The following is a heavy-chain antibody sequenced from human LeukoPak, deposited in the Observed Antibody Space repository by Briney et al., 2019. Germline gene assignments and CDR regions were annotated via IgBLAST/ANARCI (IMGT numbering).Heavy chain of an antibody. V-gene: IGHV1-69*06. CDR3: ARGRPTTSIAAAGVNWFDP. Sequence: GASVKLSCKASGCTFSSYAISWVRQAPGQGLEWMGWIIPIVGTTNYAQKFQGRVTITADKSTSTAYMELSSLRSEDTAVYYCARGRPTTSIAAAGVNWFDPWGQGTLVTVSS. D-gene: IGHD6-13*01. J-gene: IGHJ5*02. CDR2: IIPIVGTT. CDR1: GCTFSSYA.